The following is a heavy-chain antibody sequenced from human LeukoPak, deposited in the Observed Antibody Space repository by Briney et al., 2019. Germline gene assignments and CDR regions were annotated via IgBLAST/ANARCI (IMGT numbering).Heavy chain of an antibody. Sequence: GGSLRLSCAASGFTFSSYGMHWVRQAPGKGLEWVSAISGSGGSTYYADSVKCRFTISRDNSKNTLYLQMNSLRAEDTAVYYCAKPLITMVRGVNTNRYGMDVWGQGTTVTVSS. CDR1: GFTFSSYG. CDR3: AKPLITMVRGVNTNRYGMDV. D-gene: IGHD3-10*01. CDR2: ISGSGGST. J-gene: IGHJ6*02. V-gene: IGHV3-23*01.